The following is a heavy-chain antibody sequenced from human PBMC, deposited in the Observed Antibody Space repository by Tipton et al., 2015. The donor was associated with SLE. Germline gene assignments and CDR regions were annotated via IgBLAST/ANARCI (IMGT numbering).Heavy chain of an antibody. J-gene: IGHJ4*02. V-gene: IGHV3-74*01. CDR1: GSTFSSDW. CDR2: INSDGSKT. D-gene: IGHD6-19*01. CDR3: VSGGSGGFDN. Sequence: SLRLSCAVSGSTFSSDWMNWVRQAPGKGLVWVSGINSDGSKTSHADSVRGRFTISRDNGRNTLFLQMNTLRVEDTAVYYCVSGGSGGFDNWGQGTLVTVSS.